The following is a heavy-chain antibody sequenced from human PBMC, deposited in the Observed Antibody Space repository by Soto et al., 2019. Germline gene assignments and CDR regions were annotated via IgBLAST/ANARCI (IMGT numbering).Heavy chain of an antibody. Sequence: SEPLSLTGNVSGGSISSGAYYWSWIRQPPGEGLEWIGYIYYSGSTYYNPSLKRRVTIAVDTSKNQLSLKLSSVTAADTAFYYCNRDTGQKRGYSYGELYHCEMEVWGHGTTVTVSS. CDR3: NRDTGQKRGYSYGELYHCEMEV. D-gene: IGHD5-18*01. J-gene: IGHJ6*02. CDR2: IYYSGST. CDR1: GGSISSGAYY. V-gene: IGHV4-30-4*01.